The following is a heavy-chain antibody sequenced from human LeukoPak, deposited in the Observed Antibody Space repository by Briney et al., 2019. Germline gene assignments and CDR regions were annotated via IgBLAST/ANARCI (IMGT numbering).Heavy chain of an antibody. J-gene: IGHJ3*02. V-gene: IGHV4-39*02. CDR2: IYYSGST. CDR1: GGSISSSSYY. Sequence: HPSETLSLTCTVSGGSISSSSYYWGWIRQPPGKGLEWIGSIYYSGSTYYNPSLKSRVTISVDTSKNQFSLKLSSVTAADTAVYYCARDVFVYYDYVWGSYRYKGAFDIWGQGTMVTVSS. D-gene: IGHD3-16*02. CDR3: ARDVFVYYDYVWGSYRYKGAFDI.